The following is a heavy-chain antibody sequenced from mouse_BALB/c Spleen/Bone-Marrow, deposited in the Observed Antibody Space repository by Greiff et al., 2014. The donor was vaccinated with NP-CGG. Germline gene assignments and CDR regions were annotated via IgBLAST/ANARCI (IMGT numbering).Heavy chain of an antibody. J-gene: IGHJ4*01. CDR2: IDPSNSET. CDR1: GYTFTSYW. V-gene: IGHV1S127*01. Sequence: VQLQQSGPELVRPGASVKTSCKASGYTFTSYWMHWVKQRPGQGLEWIGMIDPSNSETRLNQKFKDKATLNVDKSSNTAYMQLSSLTSEDSAVYYCARNYRYPRPYAMDYWGQGTSVTVSS. CDR3: ARNYRYPRPYAMDY. D-gene: IGHD2-14*01.